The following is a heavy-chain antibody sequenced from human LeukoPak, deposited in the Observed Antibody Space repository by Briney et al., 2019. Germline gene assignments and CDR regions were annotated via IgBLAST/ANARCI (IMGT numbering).Heavy chain of an antibody. CDR1: GFTFSNAW. CDR2: INHSGST. D-gene: IGHD2-15*01. V-gene: IGHV4-34*01. CDR3: ARAHVVYYYGMDV. J-gene: IGHJ6*02. Sequence: GSLRLSCAASGFTFSNAWMSWVRQPPGKGLEWIGEINHSGSTNYNPSLKSRVTISVDTSKNQFSLKLSSVTAADTAVYYCARAHVVYYYGMDVWGQGTTATVSS.